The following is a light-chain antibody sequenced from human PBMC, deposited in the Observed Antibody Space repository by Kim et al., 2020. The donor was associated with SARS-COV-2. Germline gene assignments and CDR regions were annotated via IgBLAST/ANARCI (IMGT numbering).Light chain of an antibody. J-gene: IGKJ3*01. CDR3: QQYNNWPPDFT. CDR2: GAS. Sequence: PGERATRSCRASQSVSSNLAWYQQKPGQAPRLLIYGASTRATGIPARFSGSGSGTEFTLTISSLQSEDFAVYYCQQYNNWPPDFTFGPGTKVDIK. V-gene: IGKV3-15*01. CDR1: QSVSSN.